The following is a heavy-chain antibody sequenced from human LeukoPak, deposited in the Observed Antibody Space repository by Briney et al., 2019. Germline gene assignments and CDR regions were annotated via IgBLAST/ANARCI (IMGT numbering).Heavy chain of an antibody. J-gene: IGHJ4*02. D-gene: IGHD6-13*01. V-gene: IGHV3-30*04. CDR1: GFTFSSYA. Sequence: GGSLRLSCAASGFTFSSYAMHWVRQAPGKGLEWVADISYDGFNKYYAGSVKGRFTISRDNSKNTLYLQMNSLRIEDTAVFYCAKGPKQLVFVGGYYFDDWGQGTLVTVSS. CDR3: AKGPKQLVFVGGYYFDD. CDR2: ISYDGFNK.